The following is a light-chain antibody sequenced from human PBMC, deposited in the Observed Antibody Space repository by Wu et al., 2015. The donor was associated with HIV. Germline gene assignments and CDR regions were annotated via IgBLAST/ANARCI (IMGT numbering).Light chain of an antibody. Sequence: EIVLTQSPGTLSLSPGESATLSCRTSQTVTNNYLAWYQQKRGQAPRLIIYDTSTRATGIPDRFSGSGSATDFTLTISSLEPEDFAVYYCQHRSNWPTFGQGTKVEIQ. CDR2: DTS. CDR3: QHRSNWPT. CDR1: QTVTNNY. V-gene: IGKV3D-20*02. J-gene: IGKJ1*01.